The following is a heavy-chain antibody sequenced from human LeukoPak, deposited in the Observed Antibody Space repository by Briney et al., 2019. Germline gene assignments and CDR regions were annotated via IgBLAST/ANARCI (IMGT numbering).Heavy chain of an antibody. V-gene: IGHV4-34*01. Sequence: PSETLSLTCAVYGGSFSGYYGSWIRQPPGKGLEWIGEINHSGSTNYNPSLKSRVTISVDTSKNQFSLKLSSVTAADTAVYYCARVTGPLDYWGQGTLVTVSS. CDR2: INHSGST. CDR3: ARVTGPLDY. J-gene: IGHJ4*02. CDR1: GGSFSGYY.